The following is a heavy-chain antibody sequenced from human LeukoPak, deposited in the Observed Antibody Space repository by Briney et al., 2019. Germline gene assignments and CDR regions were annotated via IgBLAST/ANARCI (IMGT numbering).Heavy chain of an antibody. Sequence: SVKVSCKASGGTFSSYVISWVRQAPGQGLEWMGGIIPIFGTASYAQKFQGRVTITTDESTSTAYMELSSLRSEDTAVYYCARARGYSYGSIYYYYMDVWGKGTTVTVSS. CDR2: IIPIFGTA. D-gene: IGHD5-18*01. CDR3: ARARGYSYGSIYYYYMDV. CDR1: GGTFSSYV. V-gene: IGHV1-69*05. J-gene: IGHJ6*03.